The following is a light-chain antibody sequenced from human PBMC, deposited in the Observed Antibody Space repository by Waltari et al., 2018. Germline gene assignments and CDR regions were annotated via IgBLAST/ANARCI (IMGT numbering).Light chain of an antibody. CDR1: SLRTSS. CDR2: GKN. V-gene: IGLV3-19*01. Sequence: SSELTQDPAVSVALGQTVTITCQGASLRTSSASWYQQKSGQAPILVLFGKNKRPSGIPDRFSGYNSETTTSLTITGAQAEDEADYYCSSRDSSASHVLFAGGTKLTVL. J-gene: IGLJ2*01. CDR3: SSRDSSASHVL.